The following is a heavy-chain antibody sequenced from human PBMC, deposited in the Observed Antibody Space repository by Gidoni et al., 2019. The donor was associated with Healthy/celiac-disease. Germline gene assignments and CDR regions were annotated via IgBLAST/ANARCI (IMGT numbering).Heavy chain of an antibody. CDR2: ISYDGSNK. CDR3: AKVGFYYYGSGSYYNANGMDV. CDR1: GFTFSSYG. D-gene: IGHD3-10*01. Sequence: QVQLVESGGGVVQPGRSLRLSCAASGFTFSSYGRHWVRQAPGKGLEWVAVISYDGSNKYYADSVKGRFTISRDNSKNTLYLQMNSLRAEDTAVYYCAKVGFYYYGSGSYYNANGMDVWGQGTTVTVSS. V-gene: IGHV3-30*18. J-gene: IGHJ6*02.